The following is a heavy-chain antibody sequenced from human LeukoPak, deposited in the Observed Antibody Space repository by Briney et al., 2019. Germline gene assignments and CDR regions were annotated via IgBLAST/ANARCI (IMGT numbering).Heavy chain of an antibody. CDR2: MNPNSGNT. D-gene: IGHD3-16*02. J-gene: IGHJ5*02. CDR3: ARGMGYDYVWGSYCYELFDP. V-gene: IGHV1-8*01. CDR1: GYTFTSYD. Sequence: GASVKVSCKASGYTFTSYDINWVRQATGQGLEWMGWMNPNSGNTGYAQKFQGRVTMTRNTSISTAYMELSSLRSEDTAVYYCARGMGYDYVWGSYCYELFDPWGQGTLVTVSS.